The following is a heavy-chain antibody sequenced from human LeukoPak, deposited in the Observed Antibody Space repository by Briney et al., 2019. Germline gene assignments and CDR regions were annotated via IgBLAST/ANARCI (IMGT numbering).Heavy chain of an antibody. V-gene: IGHV3-74*01. CDR2: IKGDGIST. D-gene: IGHD3-3*01. CDR1: GFDFSSNW. CDR3: AKDHYWSIDY. J-gene: IGHJ4*02. Sequence: GGSLRLSCAASGFDFSSNWMHWVRHAPGQGLVWVSRIKGDGISTNYADSVKGRFTIFRDIAKNTLYLQMNSLRAEDTGVYYCAKDHYWSIDYWGRGTLVTVSS.